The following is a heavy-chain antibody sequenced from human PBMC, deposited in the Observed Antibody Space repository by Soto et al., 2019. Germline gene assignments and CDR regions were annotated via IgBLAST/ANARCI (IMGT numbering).Heavy chain of an antibody. V-gene: IGHV4-34*01. CDR2: INHSGST. J-gene: IGHJ4*02. D-gene: IGHD6-19*01. CDR3: ARERRRSSGWYLRGSFDY. CDR1: GGSFSGYY. Sequence: QVQLQQWGAGLLKPSGTLSLTCAVYGGSFSGYYWSWIRQPPGKGLEWIGEINHSGSTNYNPSLKSRVTISVDTSKNQFSLKLSSVTAADTAVYYCARERRRSSGWYLRGSFDYWGQGTLVTVSS.